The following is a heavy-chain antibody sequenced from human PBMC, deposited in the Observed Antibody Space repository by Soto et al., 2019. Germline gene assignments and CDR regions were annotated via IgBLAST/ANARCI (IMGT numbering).Heavy chain of an antibody. CDR1: GFSLTTTGVG. J-gene: IGHJ4*02. CDR3: TQVYGSGSWGWYFHS. CDR2: VFWDGGE. D-gene: IGHD1-26*01. V-gene: IGHV2-5*02. Sequence: QITLRESGPSLVKPTETLTLTCTFSGFSLTTTGVGVGWIRQPPGKALEWLAVVFWDGGERYSPSLKSRVTITQDTSKDPVVFTMTNMDPADTATYYCTQVYGSGSWGWYFHSWGQGTLVTVSS.